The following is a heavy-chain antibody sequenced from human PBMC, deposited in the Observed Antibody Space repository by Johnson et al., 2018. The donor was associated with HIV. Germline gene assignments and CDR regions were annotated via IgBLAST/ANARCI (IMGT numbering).Heavy chain of an antibody. CDR3: ATNRGGAFDI. CDR1: GFTFTDAW. CDR2: ISGSGGST. Sequence: EVQLVESGGGLVKPGGSVRLSCAVSGFTFTDAWMSWVRQAPGKGLEWVSAISGSGGSTYYADSVKGRFTISRDNSKNTLYLQMNSLRAEDTAVYYCATNRGGAFDIWGQGTMVTVSS. J-gene: IGHJ3*02. V-gene: IGHV3-23*04. D-gene: IGHD2/OR15-2a*01.